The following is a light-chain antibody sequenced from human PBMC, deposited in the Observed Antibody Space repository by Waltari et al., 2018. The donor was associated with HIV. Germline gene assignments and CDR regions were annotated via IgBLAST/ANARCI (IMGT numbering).Light chain of an antibody. J-gene: IGLJ2*01. V-gene: IGLV1-44*01. CDR3: AAWDDDLNGL. CDR1: RSNIGSNS. Sequence: QSVLTQPPSASGTAGQRVTISCSGRRSNIGSNSVTWYQQVPGASPPLLIYRHNQRPSGVPDRFSGSKSGTSASLAISGLQSDDEADYYCAAWDDDLNGLFGGGTKLTVL. CDR2: RHN.